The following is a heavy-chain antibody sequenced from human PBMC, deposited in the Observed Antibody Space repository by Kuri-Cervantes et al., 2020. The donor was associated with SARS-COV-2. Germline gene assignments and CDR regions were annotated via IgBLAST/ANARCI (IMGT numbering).Heavy chain of an antibody. CDR2: INHSGST. J-gene: IGHJ4*02. CDR3: ARMDGYTLLDY. Sequence: GSLRLSCTVSGGSISSGSYYWSWIRQPPGKGLEWIGEINHSGSTNYNPSLKSRVTISVDTSKNQFSLKLSSVTAADTAVYYCARMDGYTLLDYWGQGTLVTVSS. CDR1: GGSISSGSYY. D-gene: IGHD5-24*01. V-gene: IGHV4-39*07.